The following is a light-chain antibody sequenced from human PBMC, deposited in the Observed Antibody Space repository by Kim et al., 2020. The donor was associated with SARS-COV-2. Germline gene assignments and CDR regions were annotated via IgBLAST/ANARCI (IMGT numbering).Light chain of an antibody. CDR3: QQYGSSPKLT. V-gene: IGKV3-20*01. CDR2: GTS. J-gene: IGKJ4*01. Sequence: PGQRVTLSCRASQTINTNHLAWYQQKPGQAPRLLMFGTSSRATGIPDRFSGSGSGTDFTLTISRLEPEDFAMYYCQQYGSSPKLTFGGGTKVDIK. CDR1: QTINTNH.